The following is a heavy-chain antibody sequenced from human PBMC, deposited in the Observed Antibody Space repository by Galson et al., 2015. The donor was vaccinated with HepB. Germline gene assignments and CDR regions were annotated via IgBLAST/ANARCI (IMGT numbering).Heavy chain of an antibody. J-gene: IGHJ4*02. CDR1: GFTFVTYA. D-gene: IGHD3-9*01. Sequence: SLRLSCAASGFTFVTYAMSWVRQAPGKGLEWVSTISQSGDSTYYADSVKGRLTISRDNSKNTLYLQMNSLRAEDTAVYYCAGPHYDILTAHSFWGQGTLVTVSS. CDR2: ISQSGDST. CDR3: AGPHYDILTAHSF. V-gene: IGHV3-23*01.